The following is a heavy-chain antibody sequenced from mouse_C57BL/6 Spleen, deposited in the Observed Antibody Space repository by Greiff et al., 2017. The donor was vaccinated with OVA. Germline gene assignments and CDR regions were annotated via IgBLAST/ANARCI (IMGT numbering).Heavy chain of an antibody. Sequence: QVQLQQSGPGLVQPSQSLSITCTVSGFSLTSYGVHWVRQSPGKGLEWLGVIWSGGSTDYNAAFISRLSISKDNSNSQVFFKMNSLQADDTAIDYCARNCYYGSSLYFDVWGTGTTVTVSS. CDR1: GFSLTSYG. V-gene: IGHV2-2*01. CDR3: ARNCYYGSSLYFDV. J-gene: IGHJ1*03. CDR2: IWSGGST. D-gene: IGHD1-1*01.